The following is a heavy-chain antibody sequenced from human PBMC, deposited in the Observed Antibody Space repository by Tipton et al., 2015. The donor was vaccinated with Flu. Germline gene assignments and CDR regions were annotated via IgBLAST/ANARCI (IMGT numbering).Heavy chain of an antibody. CDR1: GFTFSSYG. CDR2: ISSSSSYI. CDR3: ARSGRYQTSTYYMDV. Sequence: SLRLSCAASGFTFSSYGMHWVRQAPGKGLEWVSSISSSSSYIYYADSVKGRFTISRDNAKNSLYLQMNSLRAEDTAVYYCARSGRYQTSTYYMDVWGKGTTVTVSS. J-gene: IGHJ6*03. V-gene: IGHV3-21*01. D-gene: IGHD2-2*01.